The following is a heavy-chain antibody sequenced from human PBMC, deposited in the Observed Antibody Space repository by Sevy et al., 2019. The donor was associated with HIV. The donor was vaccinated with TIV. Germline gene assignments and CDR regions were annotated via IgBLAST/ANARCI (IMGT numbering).Heavy chain of an antibody. J-gene: IGHJ5*02. V-gene: IGHV3-74*01. CDR3: ARDTLGYGGNPNLDLDL. D-gene: IGHD4-17*01. CDR2: INSDGSTT. Sequence: GGSLRLSCAASGFSFSRYFMHWVRQAPGEGLVWVSRINSDGSTTNYADSVEGRFIVSRDNAKKTLYLELPSLRVEDTATYYCARDTLGYGGNPNLDLDLWGQGTLVTVSS. CDR1: GFSFSRYF.